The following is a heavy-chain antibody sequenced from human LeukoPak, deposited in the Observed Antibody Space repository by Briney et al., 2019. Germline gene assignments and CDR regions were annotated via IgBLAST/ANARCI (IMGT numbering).Heavy chain of an antibody. D-gene: IGHD2-2*02. CDR2: ISWNSGSI. CDR1: GFTFDDYA. V-gene: IGHV3-9*03. Sequence: GGSLRLSCAASGFTFDDYAMHWVRHAPGKGLEWVSGISWNSGSIGYADSVKGRFTISRDNAKNSLYLQMNSLRAEDMALYYCAKDMGYCSSTSCYTIFDYWGQGTLVTVSS. J-gene: IGHJ4*02. CDR3: AKDMGYCSSTSCYTIFDY.